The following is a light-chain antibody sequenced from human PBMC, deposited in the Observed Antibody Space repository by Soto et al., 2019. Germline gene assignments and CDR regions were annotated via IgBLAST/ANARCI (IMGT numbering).Light chain of an antibody. J-gene: IGKJ1*01. Sequence: DIQMTQSPSTLSASVGDRVTITCRASQSISSWLAWYQQKPGKAPKLLIYKASSLESGVPSRFSGSGSGTEFTLTISSLQPDDFATYYCQQYNSYPWMFGQATKVEIK. CDR1: QSISSW. CDR2: KAS. CDR3: QQYNSYPWM. V-gene: IGKV1-5*03.